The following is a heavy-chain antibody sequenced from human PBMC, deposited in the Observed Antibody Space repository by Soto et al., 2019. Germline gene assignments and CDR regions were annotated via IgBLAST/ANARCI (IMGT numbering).Heavy chain of an antibody. CDR2: IYYSGST. J-gene: IGHJ5*02. V-gene: IGHV4-31*03. Sequence: QVQLQESGPGLVKPSQTLSLTCTVSGGSISSGGYYWSWIRQHPGKGLEWIGYIYYSGSTYYKPARXTXVTIAVDTSKNQFSLKLSSVTAADTAVYYCARSVFPWGRGTLVTVSS. CDR3: ARSVFP. CDR1: GGSISSGGYY.